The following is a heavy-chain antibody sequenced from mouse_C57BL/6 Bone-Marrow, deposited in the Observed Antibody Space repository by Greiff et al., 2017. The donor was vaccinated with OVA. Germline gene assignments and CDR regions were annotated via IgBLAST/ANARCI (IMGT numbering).Heavy chain of an antibody. V-gene: IGHV1-81*01. CDR2: IYPRSGNT. D-gene: IGHD2-2*01. CDR3: ARGVDYYGYDEGWSFAY. J-gene: IGHJ3*01. CDR1: GYTFTSYG. Sequence: VQLQQSGAELARPGASVKLSCKASGYTFTSYGISWVKQRTGQGLEWIGEIYPRSGNTYYNEKFKGKATLTADTSSSTAYMELRSLTSEDSAVYFCARGVDYYGYDEGWSFAYWGQGTLVTVSA.